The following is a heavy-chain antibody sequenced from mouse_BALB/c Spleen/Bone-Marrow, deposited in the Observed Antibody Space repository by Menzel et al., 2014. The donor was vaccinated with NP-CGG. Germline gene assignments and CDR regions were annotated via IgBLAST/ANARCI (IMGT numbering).Heavy chain of an antibody. CDR1: GFTFSSFG. V-gene: IGHV5-17*02. CDR2: ISNGSSTI. D-gene: IGHD2-4*01. Sequence: DVKLVESGGGLVQPGGSRKLSCAASGFTFSSFGMHWVRQAPEKGLVWVAYISNGSSTIYYADTVKGRFTISRDNPKNTLFLQMTSLRSEDTAMYYCARKGAMITHYYAMDYWGQGTSVTVSS. CDR3: ARKGAMITHYYAMDY. J-gene: IGHJ4*01.